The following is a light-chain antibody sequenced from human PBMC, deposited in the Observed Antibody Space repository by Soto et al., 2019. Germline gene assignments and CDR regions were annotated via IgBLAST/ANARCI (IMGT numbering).Light chain of an antibody. CDR2: EVF. J-gene: IGLJ1*01. CDR3: SSYAGGGNYV. CDR1: SSDVGSYNS. V-gene: IGLV2-8*01. Sequence: QSALTQPPSASGSPGQSVTISCTGTSSDVGSYNSVSWYQHHPGKAPKLIIYEVFRRPSGVPGRFSASKSANTASLTVSGLQAEYEADYYCSSYAGGGNYVFGTGTKLTVL.